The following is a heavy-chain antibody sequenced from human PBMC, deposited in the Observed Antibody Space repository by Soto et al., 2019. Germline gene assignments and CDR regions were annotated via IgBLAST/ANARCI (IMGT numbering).Heavy chain of an antibody. CDR2: INSDGSVS. Sequence: EVQLVESGGGLVQPGGSLRLSCAASGFTFSNYWMYWVRQAPGEGLVWVSRINSDGSVSSYADSVKGRLTISRDNVKNTLYLQMDSLRAEDTAVYYCARGECVGGTCYSLAGSFYYYMDVWGKGTTVTVFS. CDR1: GFTFSNYW. CDR3: ARGECVGGTCYSLAGSFYYYMDV. D-gene: IGHD2-15*01. J-gene: IGHJ6*03. V-gene: IGHV3-74*01.